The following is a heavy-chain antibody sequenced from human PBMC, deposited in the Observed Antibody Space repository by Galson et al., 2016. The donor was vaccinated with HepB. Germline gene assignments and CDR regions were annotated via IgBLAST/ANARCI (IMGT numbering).Heavy chain of an antibody. J-gene: IGHJ5*02. CDR1: GGTFSSYA. V-gene: IGHV1-69*13. Sequence: SVKVSCKASGGTFSSYAISWVRQAPGQGLEWMGGIIPIYGTTNFAQKFQGRVTITADESMTTAYMELSSLRSDDTAVYYCARDLALYCSSTRNNCYRGFDPWGQGTLVTVSS. CDR2: IIPIYGTT. D-gene: IGHD2-2*01. CDR3: ARDLALYCSSTRNNCYRGFDP.